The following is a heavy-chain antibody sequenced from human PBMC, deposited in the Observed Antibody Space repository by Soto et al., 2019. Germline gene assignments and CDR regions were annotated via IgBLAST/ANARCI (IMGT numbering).Heavy chain of an antibody. CDR1: GYSFTSYW. J-gene: IGHJ6*02. Sequence: GESLKISCKGSGYSFTSYWIGWVRQMPGKGLEWMGIIYPGDSDTRYSPSFQGQVTISADKSISTAYLQWSSLKASDTAMYYCARLLGYYDSSGYPGAGYYYYGMDVWGQGTTVTVSS. V-gene: IGHV5-51*01. CDR2: IYPGDSDT. D-gene: IGHD3-22*01. CDR3: ARLLGYYDSSGYPGAGYYYYGMDV.